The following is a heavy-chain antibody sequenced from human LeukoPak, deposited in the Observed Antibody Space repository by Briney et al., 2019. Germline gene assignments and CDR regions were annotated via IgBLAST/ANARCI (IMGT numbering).Heavy chain of an antibody. CDR3: ARDLGSDLYVGY. D-gene: IGHD2-15*01. CDR2: ITHYNGHT. V-gene: IGHV1-18*04. CDR1: GYTLFSYI. Sequence: ASVKVSCRTSGYTLFSYITTWVRLAPGQGLEWMGWITHYNGHTYFAQKFQDRLTMTTDISTSTAYMELRSLRSDDTAVYYCARDLGSDLYVGYWGQGTLVTVSS. J-gene: IGHJ4*02.